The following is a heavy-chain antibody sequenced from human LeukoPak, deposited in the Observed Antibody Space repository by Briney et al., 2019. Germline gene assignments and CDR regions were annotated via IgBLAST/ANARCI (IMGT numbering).Heavy chain of an antibody. CDR1: GYTLTELS. D-gene: IGHD2-2*02. J-gene: IGHJ4*02. CDR2: FDPEDGET. CDR3: ATAPRYCSSTSCYSFDY. V-gene: IGHV1-24*01. Sequence: ASVKVSCKVSGYTLTELSMHWVRQAPGKGLEWMGGFDPEDGETIYAQKFQGRVTMTEDTSTDTAYMELSSLRSEDTGVYYCATAPRYCSSTSCYSFDYWGQGTLVTVSS.